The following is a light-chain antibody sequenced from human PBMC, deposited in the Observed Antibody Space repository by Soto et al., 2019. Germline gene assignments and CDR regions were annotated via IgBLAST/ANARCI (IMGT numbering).Light chain of an antibody. CDR1: SNDVGGYNL. V-gene: IGLV2-23*01. CDR3: CSFAGSNTWV. J-gene: IGLJ3*02. CDR2: EGS. Sequence: QSSLTQPASVSGSPGRSITISCTGTSNDVGGYNLVSWYQHHPGKAPQLMIYEGSKRPSGVSTRFSGSKSGNTASLTISGLQAEDEADYYCCSFAGSNTWVFGGGTKVTVL.